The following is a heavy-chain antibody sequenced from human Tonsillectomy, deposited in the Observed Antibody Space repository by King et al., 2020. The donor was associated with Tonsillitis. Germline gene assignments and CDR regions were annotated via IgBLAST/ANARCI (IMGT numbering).Heavy chain of an antibody. Sequence: VQLQQWGAGLLKPSETLSLTCAVYGGSFSGFYWSWVRQPPGKGLEWIGEINHSGSTNYNSSLKSRVTISVDTSKNQFSLKLSSVTAADTAVYYCARSRGDDDDNSWFDPWGQGTLVTVSS. D-gene: IGHD3-9*01. J-gene: IGHJ5*02. V-gene: IGHV4-34*01. CDR2: INHSGST. CDR1: GGSFSGFY. CDR3: ARSRGDDDDNSWFDP.